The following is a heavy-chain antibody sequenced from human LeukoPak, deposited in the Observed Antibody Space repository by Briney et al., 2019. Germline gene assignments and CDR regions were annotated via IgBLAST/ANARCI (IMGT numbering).Heavy chain of an antibody. CDR1: GYTFTSYG. CDR3: AREDGDYGNAFDI. D-gene: IGHD4-17*01. Sequence: VASVKVSCKASGYTFTSYGISWVRRAPGQGLEWMGWISAYNGNTNYAQKLQGRVAMTTDTSTSTAYMELRSLRSDDTAVYYCAREDGDYGNAFDIWGQGTMVTVSS. V-gene: IGHV1-18*04. J-gene: IGHJ3*02. CDR2: ISAYNGNT.